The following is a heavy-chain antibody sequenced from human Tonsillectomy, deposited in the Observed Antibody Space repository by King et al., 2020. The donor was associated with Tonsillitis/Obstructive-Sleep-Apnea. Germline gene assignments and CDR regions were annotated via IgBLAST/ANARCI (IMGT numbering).Heavy chain of an antibody. V-gene: IGHV3-30*18. CDR1: GFTFSSYG. D-gene: IGHD4-17*01. CDR3: AKDPYGYGDLYYYYYYMDV. J-gene: IGHJ6*03. Sequence: VQLVESGGGVVQPGRSLRLSCAASGFTFSSYGMHWVRQAPGKGLEWVAVISYDGSNKYYADSVKGRFTISRDNSKNTLYLQMNSLRAEDTAVYYCAKDPYGYGDLYYYYYYMDVWGKGTTVTVSS. CDR2: ISYDGSNK.